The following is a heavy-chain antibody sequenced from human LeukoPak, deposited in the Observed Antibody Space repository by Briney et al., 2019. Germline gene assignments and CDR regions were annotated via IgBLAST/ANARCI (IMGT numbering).Heavy chain of an antibody. CDR3: ARGVGPTTAQSTFDY. D-gene: IGHD1-26*01. Sequence: SETLSLTCTVSGGSISSGSYFWNWIRQPAGKGLEWIGRIYRSGSTNYNPSLKSRVTISVDTSKNQLSLKLTSVTAADTAVYYCARGVGPTTAQSTFDYWGQGALVTVSS. CDR1: GGSISSGSYF. CDR2: IYRSGST. J-gene: IGHJ4*02. V-gene: IGHV4-61*02.